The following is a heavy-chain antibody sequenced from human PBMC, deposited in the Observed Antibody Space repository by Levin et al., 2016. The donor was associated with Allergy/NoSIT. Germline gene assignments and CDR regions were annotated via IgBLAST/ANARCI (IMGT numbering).Heavy chain of an antibody. CDR3: ARDARGGGLTGLSNYYYGMDV. V-gene: IGHV3-30-3*01. Sequence: GESLKISCAASGFTFSSYAMHWVRQAPGKGLEWVAVISYDGSNKYYADSVKGRFTISRDNSKNTLYLQMNSLRAEDTAVYYCARDARGGGLTGLSNYYYGMDVWGQGTTVTVSS. D-gene: IGHD7-27*01. CDR2: ISYDGSNK. CDR1: GFTFSSYA. J-gene: IGHJ6*02.